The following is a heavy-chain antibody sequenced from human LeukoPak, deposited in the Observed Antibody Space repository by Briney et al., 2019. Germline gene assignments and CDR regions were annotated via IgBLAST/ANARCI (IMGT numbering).Heavy chain of an antibody. J-gene: IGHJ3*02. CDR3: AGSVLLSI. D-gene: IGHD3-10*01. V-gene: IGHV4-34*01. CDR1: GGSFGGYY. CDR2: INHSGST. Sequence: SETLSLTCAVYGGSFGGYYWSWIRQAPGKGLEWIGEINHSGSTNYNPSLKSRVTISVDTSKNQFSLKLSSVTAADTAVYYCAGSVLLSIWGQGTMVTVSS.